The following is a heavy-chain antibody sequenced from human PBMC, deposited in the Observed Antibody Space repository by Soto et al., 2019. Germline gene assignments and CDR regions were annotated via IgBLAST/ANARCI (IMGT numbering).Heavy chain of an antibody. CDR1: GGTFSSYT. V-gene: IGHV1-69*02. Sequence: QVQLVQSGAEVKKPGSSVKVSCKASGGTFSSYTISWVRQAPGQGLEWMGRIIPILGIANYAQKFQGRVSITADKSTSTAYMELSSLRSEDTAVYYCAKFYGDDEEYFDYWGQGTLVTVSS. J-gene: IGHJ4*02. CDR2: IIPILGIA. D-gene: IGHD4-17*01. CDR3: AKFYGDDEEYFDY.